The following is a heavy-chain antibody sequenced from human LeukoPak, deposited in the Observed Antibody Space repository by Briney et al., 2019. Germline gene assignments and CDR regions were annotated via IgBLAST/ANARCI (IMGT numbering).Heavy chain of an antibody. CDR3: ARDPYYDILTGDYMEFTRGYFDY. D-gene: IGHD3-9*01. Sequence: SETLSPTCTISGTSISNYYWSWIRQPAGKGLEWIGRIYTSGSTYYNPSLKSRVTISVDTSKNQFSLKLSSVTAADTAVYYCARDPYYDILTGDYMEFTRGYFDYWGQGTLVTVSS. V-gene: IGHV4-4*07. J-gene: IGHJ4*02. CDR2: IYTSGST. CDR1: GTSISNYY.